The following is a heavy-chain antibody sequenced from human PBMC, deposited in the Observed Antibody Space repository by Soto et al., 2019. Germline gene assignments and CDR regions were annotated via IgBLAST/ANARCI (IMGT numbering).Heavy chain of an antibody. CDR1: GFAFNTYW. CDR2: INGDGSST. J-gene: IGHJ4*02. V-gene: IGHV3-74*01. CDR3: VRDRNWQLDDC. Sequence: GGSLRLSCAASGFAFNTYWMHWVRQAPGKGLVWVSRINGDGSSTNYADSVKGRFTISRDNAKDTLYLQMNSLRGEDTAVYYCVRDRNWQLDDCWGQGTLVTVYS. D-gene: IGHD1-1*01.